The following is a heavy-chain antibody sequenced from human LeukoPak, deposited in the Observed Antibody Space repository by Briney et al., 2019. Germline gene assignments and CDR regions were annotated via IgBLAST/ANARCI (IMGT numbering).Heavy chain of an antibody. D-gene: IGHD3-22*01. CDR3: ARSLHTYYYDSSGYYSTLYYFDY. CDR2: IYTSGST. J-gene: IGHJ4*02. CDR1: GGSISSYY. Sequence: PSETLSLTCTVSGGSISSYYWSWIRQPPGKGLEWIGYIYTSGSTNYNPSLKSRVTISVDTSKNQFSLKLSSVTAADTAVYYCARSLHTYYYDSSGYYSTLYYFDYWGQGTLVTVSS. V-gene: IGHV4-4*09.